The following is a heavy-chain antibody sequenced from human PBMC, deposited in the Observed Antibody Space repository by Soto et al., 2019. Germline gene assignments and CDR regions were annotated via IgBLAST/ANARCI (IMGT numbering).Heavy chain of an antibody. V-gene: IGHV3-30-3*02. J-gene: IGHJ6*01. CDR2: ISYDETNK. D-gene: IGHD2-2*01. CDR3: AKENICTRRGKFRDCYSGTDV. Sequence: GPEGMALISYDETNKFYADSVKGRFTISRDNSKSTLYLQVDSLRPEDTAVYYCAKENICTRRGKFRDCYSGTDVLVQRSTVP.